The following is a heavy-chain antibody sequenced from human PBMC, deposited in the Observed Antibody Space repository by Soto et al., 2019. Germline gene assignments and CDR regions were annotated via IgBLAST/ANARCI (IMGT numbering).Heavy chain of an antibody. CDR1: GGTFSSYA. Sequence: QVQLVQSGAEVKKPGSSVKVSCKASGGTFSSYAISWVRQAPGQGLEWMGGIIPISDTTNYEQKFQGRVTITADESTSTAYMDLSSLRSEDTAVYYCARSQGSSTSLEIYYYYYYGMDVWGQGTTVTVSS. J-gene: IGHJ6*02. CDR2: IIPISDTT. V-gene: IGHV1-69*01. D-gene: IGHD2-2*01. CDR3: ARSQGSSTSLEIYYYYYYGMDV.